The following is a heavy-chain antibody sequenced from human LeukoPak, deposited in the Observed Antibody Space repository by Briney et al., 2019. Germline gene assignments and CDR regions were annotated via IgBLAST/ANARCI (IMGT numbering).Heavy chain of an antibody. Sequence: GGSLRLSCAASGFTFSSYGMHWVRQAPGKGLEWVAVIWYDGSNKYYADSVKGRFTISRDNSKNTLYLQMNSLRAEDTAVHYCAREGCSSTSCYHRGYNWFDPWGQGTLVTVSS. V-gene: IGHV3-33*01. CDR3: AREGCSSTSCYHRGYNWFDP. CDR2: IWYDGSNK. CDR1: GFTFSSYG. J-gene: IGHJ5*02. D-gene: IGHD2-2*01.